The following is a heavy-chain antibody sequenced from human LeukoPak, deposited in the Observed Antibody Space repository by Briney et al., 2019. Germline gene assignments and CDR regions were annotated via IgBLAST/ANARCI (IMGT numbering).Heavy chain of an antibody. CDR2: ISSSSSYI. CDR1: EFTFSSYS. D-gene: IGHD6-19*01. J-gene: IGHJ5*02. V-gene: IGHV3-21*01. CDR3: ACGDSSGWYEGGWFDP. Sequence: GGSLRLSCAASEFTFSSYSMNWVRQAPGKGLEWVSSISSSSSYIYYADSVKGRFTISRDNAKNSLYLQMNSLRAEDTAVYYCACGDSSGWYEGGWFDPWGQGTLVTVSS.